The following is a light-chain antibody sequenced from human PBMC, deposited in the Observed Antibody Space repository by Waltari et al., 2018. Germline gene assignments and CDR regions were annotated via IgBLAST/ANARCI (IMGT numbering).Light chain of an antibody. Sequence: EIVLTQSPDTLSLSPGERATLSCRASQSLTSRYFAWYQQQPGQAPRHLIYGASRRAAGIPYRFSGSGSGTDCTLTISRLGPEDFAVYYCQQYGSSVMYTFGQGTKLEIK. J-gene: IGKJ2*01. CDR1: QSLTSRY. V-gene: IGKV3-20*01. CDR2: GAS. CDR3: QQYGSSVMYT.